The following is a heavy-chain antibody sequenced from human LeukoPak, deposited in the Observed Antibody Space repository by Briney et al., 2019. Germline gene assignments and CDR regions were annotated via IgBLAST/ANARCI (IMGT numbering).Heavy chain of an antibody. V-gene: IGHV4-39*01. D-gene: IGHD5-18*01. J-gene: IGHJ4*02. Sequence: SETLSLTCTVSGGSMSSSSYYWGWIRQPPGKGLEWIGSIYYSGSTYYNPSLKSRVTMSVDTSKNQFSLKLSSVTAADTAVYYCAGGGKHLWLPPYWGQGTLGTVSS. CDR2: IYYSGST. CDR1: GGSMSSSSYY. CDR3: AGGGKHLWLPPY.